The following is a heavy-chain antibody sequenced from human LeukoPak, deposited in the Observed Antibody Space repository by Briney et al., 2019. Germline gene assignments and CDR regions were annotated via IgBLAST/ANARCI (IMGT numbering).Heavy chain of an antibody. CDR1: GGSISSPVW. J-gene: IGHJ4*02. Sequence: PSETLSLTCAVSGGSISSPVWWSWVRQPPGKGLEWIGEIYHSGSTNYNPSLKSRVTMSVDTSKNQFSLKLSSVTAADTAVYYCARERGGVPDYWGQGTLVTVSS. D-gene: IGHD3-16*01. V-gene: IGHV4-4*02. CDR2: IYHSGST. CDR3: ARERGGVPDY.